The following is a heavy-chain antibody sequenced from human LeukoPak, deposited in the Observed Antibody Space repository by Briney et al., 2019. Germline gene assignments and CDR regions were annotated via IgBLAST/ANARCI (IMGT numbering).Heavy chain of an antibody. CDR3: ARGGYYYDSSGLDY. Sequence: GGSLRLSCAVSGLTFSSSWMHWVRQAPGKGLEWVAVISYDGSNKYYADSVKGRFTISRDNSKNTLYLQMNSLRAEDTAVYYCARGGYYYDSSGLDYWGQGTLVTVSS. D-gene: IGHD3-22*01. CDR2: ISYDGSNK. V-gene: IGHV3-30-3*01. CDR1: GLTFSSSW. J-gene: IGHJ4*02.